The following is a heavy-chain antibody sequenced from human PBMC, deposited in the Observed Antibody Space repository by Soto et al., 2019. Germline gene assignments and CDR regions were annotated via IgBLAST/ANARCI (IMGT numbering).Heavy chain of an antibody. CDR3: AKEDYYDSSGYYNPPDY. V-gene: IGHV3-30*18. CDR1: GFTFSSYG. Sequence: PGGSLRLSCAASGFTFSSYGMHWVRQAPGKGLEWVAVISYDGSNKYYADSVKGRFTISRDNSKNTLYLQMNSLRAEDTAVYYCAKEDYYDSSGYYNPPDYWGQGTLVTVSS. J-gene: IGHJ4*02. D-gene: IGHD3-22*01. CDR2: ISYDGSNK.